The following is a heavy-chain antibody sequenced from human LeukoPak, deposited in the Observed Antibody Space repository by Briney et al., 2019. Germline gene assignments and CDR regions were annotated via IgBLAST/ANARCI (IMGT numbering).Heavy chain of an antibody. CDR2: INHSGST. D-gene: IGHD3-22*01. V-gene: IGHV4-34*01. CDR1: GGSFSGYY. CDR3: ARSTSTYDSSGYLDY. Sequence: SETLSLTCAVYGGSFSGYYWSWIRQPPGKGLEWIGEINHSGSTNYNPSLKSRVTISVDTSKNQFSLKLSSVTAADTAVYYCARSTSTYDSSGYLDYWGQGTLVTVSS. J-gene: IGHJ4*02.